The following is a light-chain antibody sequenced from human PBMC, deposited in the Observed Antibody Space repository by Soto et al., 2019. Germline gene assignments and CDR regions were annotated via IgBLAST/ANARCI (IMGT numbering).Light chain of an antibody. CDR2: GAS. CDR1: QSVRDN. V-gene: IGKV3-15*01. Sequence: EIVMTQSPATLSVSPGERATLSFRASQSVRDNLAWYQQKPGQAPGLLIYGASIRATGIPARFSGSGSDTEFTLTISSLQSEDFATYYCHQYDNWPLTFGPGTKVDI. CDR3: HQYDNWPLT. J-gene: IGKJ3*01.